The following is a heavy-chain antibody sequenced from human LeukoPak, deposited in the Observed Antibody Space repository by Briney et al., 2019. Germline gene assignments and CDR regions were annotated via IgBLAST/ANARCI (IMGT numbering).Heavy chain of an antibody. CDR1: GLTVSSNY. V-gene: IGHV3-66*01. CDR2: IYSGGST. Sequence: VGSLSLSCAASGLTVSSNYMSWVRQAPGKGLEWVSVIYSGGSTYYADSVKGRFTISRDNSKNTLYLQMNSLRAEDTAVYYCAGGSSSSWYGGYWFDPWGQGTLVTVSS. D-gene: IGHD6-13*01. J-gene: IGHJ5*02. CDR3: AGGSSSSWYGGYWFDP.